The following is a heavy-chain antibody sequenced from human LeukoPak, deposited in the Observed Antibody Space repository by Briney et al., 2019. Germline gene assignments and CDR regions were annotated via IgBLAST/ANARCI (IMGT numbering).Heavy chain of an antibody. D-gene: IGHD4-17*01. Sequence: PGGSLRLSCAASGFTFSSYGMHWVRQAPGKGLEWVAVISYDGSNKYYADSVKGRFTISRDNSKNTLYLQMNSLRAEDTAAYYCAKEGREDGDYPYGMDVWGQGTTVTVSS. CDR1: GFTFSSYG. J-gene: IGHJ6*02. CDR3: AKEGREDGDYPYGMDV. CDR2: ISYDGSNK. V-gene: IGHV3-30*18.